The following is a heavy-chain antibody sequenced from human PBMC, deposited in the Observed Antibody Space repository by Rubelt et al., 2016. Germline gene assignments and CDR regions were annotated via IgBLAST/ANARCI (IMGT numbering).Heavy chain of an antibody. J-gene: IGHJ5*02. CDR2: TKQDTSGK. CDR1: GFTFSSYW. Sequence: EVQLVESGGGLVQPGGSLRLSCAASGFTFSSYWMSWVRQAPGKGLEWVANTKQDTSGKYYVDSVKGPFTISRENAKNSLYLQMNSLRAEDTAVYYCARDGRYSSKWYDPWGQGTLVTVSS. CDR3: ARDGRYSSKWYDP. D-gene: IGHD5-18*01. V-gene: IGHV3-7*03.